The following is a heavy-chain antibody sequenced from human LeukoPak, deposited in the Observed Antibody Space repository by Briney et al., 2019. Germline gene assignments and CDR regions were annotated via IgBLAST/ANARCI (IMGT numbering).Heavy chain of an antibody. J-gene: IGHJ5*02. V-gene: IGHV1-2*06. CDR3: AREGVVAGSSRGWFDP. Sequence: GASVKVSCKASGYTLSGFYIHWVRQAPGQGLEWMGRIRPDDGATNYAQKIQGRVTLTRDTSISTSYMESSSLTSDDTAVYFCAREGVVAGSSRGWFDPWGHGTQVTVSS. CDR1: GYTLSGFY. CDR2: IRPDDGAT. D-gene: IGHD6-19*01.